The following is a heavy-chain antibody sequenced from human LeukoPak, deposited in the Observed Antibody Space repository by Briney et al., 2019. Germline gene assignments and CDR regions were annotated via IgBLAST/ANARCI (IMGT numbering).Heavy chain of an antibody. CDR1: GYTFTGYY. CDR3: ARDADYDSSGYTTH. V-gene: IGHV1-2*02. CDR2: INPDTGGT. J-gene: IGHJ4*02. Sequence: GASVKVSCEASGYTFTGYYMHWLRQAPGQGLEWMGWINPDTGGTSYAQKFEGRVTLTRDTSMSTAYMELRSLRSDDTAVYYCARDADYDSSGYTTHWGQGTLVTVSS. D-gene: IGHD3-22*01.